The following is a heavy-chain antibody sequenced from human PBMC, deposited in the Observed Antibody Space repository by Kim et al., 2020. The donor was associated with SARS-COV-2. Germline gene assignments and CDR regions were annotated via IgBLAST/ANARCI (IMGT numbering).Heavy chain of an antibody. CDR2: VWHDGNNR. J-gene: IGHJ1*01. V-gene: IGHV3-33*01. D-gene: IGHD3-9*01. Sequence: GGSLRLSCAASGFTFSDYAMHWVRQAPGKGLEWVGVVWHDGNNRYYADSVRGRFTISRDNSENTLNLQMNSLRAEDTAVYYCARDDKRSPHEYFHHWSQG. CDR1: GFTFSDYA. CDR3: ARDDKRSPHEYFHH.